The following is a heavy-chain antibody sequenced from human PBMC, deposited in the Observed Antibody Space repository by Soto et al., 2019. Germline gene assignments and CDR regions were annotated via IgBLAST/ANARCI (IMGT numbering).Heavy chain of an antibody. CDR1: GGTSSDYA. CDR3: AGSFKYGSGTFDALDV. Sequence: QVLLVQSGTEVKKPGASVKVSCQASGGTSSDYALTWVRQAPGQGLEWMGGIIPIFGTANYAQRFKGRVSITADESSSTAYMALSSLKSEDTAVYYCAGSFKYGSGTFDALDVWGHGTMVMVSS. J-gene: IGHJ3*01. D-gene: IGHD3-10*01. V-gene: IGHV1-69*01. CDR2: IIPIFGTA.